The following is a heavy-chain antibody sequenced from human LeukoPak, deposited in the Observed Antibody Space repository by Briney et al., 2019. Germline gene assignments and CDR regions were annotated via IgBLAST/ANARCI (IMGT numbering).Heavy chain of an antibody. D-gene: IGHD3-22*01. CDR3: ARKHHYYDSSGYLLLGGMDV. J-gene: IGHJ6*02. V-gene: IGHV3-48*01. Sequence: PGGSLRLSCAASGFTFSSYSMNWVRQAPGKGLEWVSYIGAAGSTIYYADSVKGRFTISRDNAKDSLFLQMNSLRSEDTAVYYCARKHHYYDSSGYLLLGGMDVWGQGTTVTVSS. CDR2: IGAAGSTI. CDR1: GFTFSSYS.